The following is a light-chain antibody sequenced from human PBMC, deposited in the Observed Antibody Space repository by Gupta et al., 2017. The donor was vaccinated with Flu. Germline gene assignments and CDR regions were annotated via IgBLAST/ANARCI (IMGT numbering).Light chain of an antibody. CDR2: AAS. J-gene: IGKJ1*01. CDR1: QSISSH. CDR3: QQRDSTPGT. Sequence: DIQMTQSPSSLSASVGDRVTITCRASQSISSHLNWYQQKPGKAPKLLIYAASSLESGVPSRFSGSGSGTDFTLTISRRQPEDFATYYCQQRDSTPGTFGQGTKVEIK. V-gene: IGKV1-39*01.